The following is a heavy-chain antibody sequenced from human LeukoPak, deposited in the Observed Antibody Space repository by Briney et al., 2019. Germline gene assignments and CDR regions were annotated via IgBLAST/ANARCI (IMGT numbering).Heavy chain of an antibody. Sequence: ASVKVSCKASGGTFSSYAISWVRQAPGQGLEWMGGIIPIFGTANYAQKFQGRVTNTADESTSTAYMELRSLRSDDTAVYYCARQARIGYFDLWGRGTLVTVSS. D-gene: IGHD3-3*01. CDR1: GGTFSSYA. J-gene: IGHJ2*01. CDR3: ARQARIGYFDL. V-gene: IGHV1-69*13. CDR2: IIPIFGTA.